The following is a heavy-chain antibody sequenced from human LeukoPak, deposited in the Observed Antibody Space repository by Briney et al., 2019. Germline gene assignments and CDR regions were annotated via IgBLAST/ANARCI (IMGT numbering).Heavy chain of an antibody. CDR1: GYTFTSYA. Sequence: ASVKVSCKASGYTFTSYAMHWVRQAPGQRLEWMGWINAGNGNTKYSQKFQGRVTITRDTSASTAYMELSSLRSEDTAVYYCAREPPLAGRQFDYWGQGTLVTVSP. J-gene: IGHJ4*02. D-gene: IGHD6-19*01. CDR2: INAGNGNT. CDR3: AREPPLAGRQFDY. V-gene: IGHV1-3*01.